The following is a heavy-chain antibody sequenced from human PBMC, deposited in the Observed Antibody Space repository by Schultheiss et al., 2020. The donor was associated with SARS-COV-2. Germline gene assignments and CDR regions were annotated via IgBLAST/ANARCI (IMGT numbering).Heavy chain of an antibody. D-gene: IGHD6-6*01. CDR1: GGSISSYY. Sequence: SETLSLTCTVSGGSISSYYWSWIRQPAGKGLEWIGRIYTSGSTNYNPSLKSRVTMSVDRSKNQFSLKLSSVTAADTAVYYCARRVYSSSSSLGYWYFDLWGRGTLVTVSS. CDR3: ARRVYSSSSSLGYWYFDL. J-gene: IGHJ2*01. CDR2: IYTSGST. V-gene: IGHV4-4*07.